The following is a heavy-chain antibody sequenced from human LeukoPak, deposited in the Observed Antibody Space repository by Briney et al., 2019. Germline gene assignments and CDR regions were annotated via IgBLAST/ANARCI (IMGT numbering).Heavy chain of an antibody. J-gene: IGHJ5*02. Sequence: SETLSLTCTVSGGPISSYYWSWIRQPAGKGLEWIGRIYTSGSTNHNPSLNSRVTMSVDTSKNQFSLKLSSVTAADTAVYYCARKAVSGSYTWFDPWGQGSLVTVSS. CDR1: GGPISSYY. D-gene: IGHD1-26*01. CDR2: IYTSGST. V-gene: IGHV4-4*07. CDR3: ARKAVSGSYTWFDP.